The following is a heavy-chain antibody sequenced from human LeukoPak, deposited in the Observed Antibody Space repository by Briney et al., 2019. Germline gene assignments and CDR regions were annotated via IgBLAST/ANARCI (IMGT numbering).Heavy chain of an antibody. CDR2: ISSSSSYI. CDR3: ARDGGSGSYYNVPRVCKY. CDR1: GFTFSSYS. D-gene: IGHD3-10*01. V-gene: IGHV3-21*01. Sequence: PGGSLRLSCAASGFTFSSYSMKWVRQAPGKGLEWVSSISSSSSYIYYADSVKGRFTISRDNAKNSLYLQMNSLRAEDTAVYYCARDGGSGSYYNVPRVCKYWGQGTLVTVSS. J-gene: IGHJ4*02.